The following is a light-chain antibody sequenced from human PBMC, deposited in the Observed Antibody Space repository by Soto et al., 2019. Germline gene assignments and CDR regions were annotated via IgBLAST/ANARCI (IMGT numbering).Light chain of an antibody. V-gene: IGKV1-39*01. CDR3: QQSYSTTWT. CDR1: QGISTY. J-gene: IGKJ1*01. Sequence: DIQMTQSPPSLSASVGDRVTITCRASQGISTYLNWYLQKPGKAPKLLIYAASSLQSGVPSRFSGSGSETDFTLTISSLQPEDFATYSCQQSYSTTWTFGQGTKVEIQ. CDR2: AAS.